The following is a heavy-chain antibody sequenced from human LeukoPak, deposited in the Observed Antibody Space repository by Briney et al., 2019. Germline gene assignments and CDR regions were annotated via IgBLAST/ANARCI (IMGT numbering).Heavy chain of an antibody. D-gene: IGHD3-10*01. J-gene: IGHJ4*02. CDR1: GFTFSSYE. V-gene: IGHV3-48*03. CDR2: ISSSGSTI. CDR3: ARESSQGPDYFDY. Sequence: GGSLRLSCAAFGFTFSSYEMNWVCQAPGKGLEWVSYISSSGSTIYYADSVKGRFTISRDNAKNSLYLQMNGLRAEDTAVYYCARESSQGPDYFDYWGQGTLVTVSS.